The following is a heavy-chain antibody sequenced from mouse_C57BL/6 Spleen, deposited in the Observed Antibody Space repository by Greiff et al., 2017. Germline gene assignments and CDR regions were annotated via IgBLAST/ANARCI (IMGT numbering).Heavy chain of an antibody. D-gene: IGHD4-1*01. CDR3: VRGGVPWENFDV. V-gene: IGHV10-1*01. J-gene: IGHJ1*03. CDR1: GFSFNPYA. CDR2: IRSKSNNYAT. Sequence: DVKLVESGGGLVQPKGSLKLSCAASGFSFNPYAMNWVRQAPGKGLEWVARIRSKSNNYATYYADSVKDRFTISRDDSESMLYLQMNNLKTEDTAMYYCVRGGVPWENFDVWGTGTTVTVSS.